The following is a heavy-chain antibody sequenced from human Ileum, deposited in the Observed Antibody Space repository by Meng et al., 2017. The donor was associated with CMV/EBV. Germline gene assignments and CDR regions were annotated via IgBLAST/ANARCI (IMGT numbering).Heavy chain of an antibody. CDR3: ARRAHYYDSSGVS. Sequence: ACGCNLSSYAISWVRQAPGQGLGWMGGIIPIFGTANYARGFQSKVTITTGESTSTAYMELSSLRSEETAVYYCARRAHYYDSSGVSWGQGTLVTVSS. CDR2: IIPIFGTA. V-gene: IGHV1-69*05. D-gene: IGHD3-22*01. J-gene: IGHJ4*02. CDR1: GCNLSSYA.